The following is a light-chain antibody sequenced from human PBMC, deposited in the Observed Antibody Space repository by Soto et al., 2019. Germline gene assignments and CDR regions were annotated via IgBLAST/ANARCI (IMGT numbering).Light chain of an antibody. CDR3: QQSYSTPLT. CDR1: QSISTY. V-gene: IGKV1-39*01. J-gene: IGKJ4*02. Sequence: DIQMTQSPSSLSASVGDRVTITCRASQSISTYLNWYQQRPGKAPNLLIYAASGLHSGVPSRFSGSGSGTGFTLTITSLQPEDVATYFCQQSYSTPLTFGGGTKVEIK. CDR2: AAS.